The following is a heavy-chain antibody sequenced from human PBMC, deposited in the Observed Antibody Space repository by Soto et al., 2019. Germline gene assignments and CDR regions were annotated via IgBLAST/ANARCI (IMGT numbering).Heavy chain of an antibody. D-gene: IGHD3-9*01. Sequence: PGGSLRLSCEASGFTVSKYWMSWVRQAPGKGLEGVANIKQDGSEKYYVDSVSGRFTISRDNAKNSLYLQMNSLRADDPAVYYCARDLRSYGMDVWGQGTPVTVSS. J-gene: IGHJ6*02. CDR3: ARDLRSYGMDV. V-gene: IGHV3-7*03. CDR2: IKQDGSEK. CDR1: GFTVSKYW.